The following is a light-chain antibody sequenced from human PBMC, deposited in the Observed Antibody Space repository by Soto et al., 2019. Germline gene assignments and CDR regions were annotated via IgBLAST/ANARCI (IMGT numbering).Light chain of an antibody. V-gene: IGKV3-20*01. J-gene: IGKJ5*01. CDR1: QSVSSSY. CDR2: GAS. Sequence: EIVLTQSPGTLSLSPGERATLSCRASQSVSSSYSAWYQQKPGQPPRLLIYGASSRATGIPDRFSGSGSGTDFTLTISRLEPEDFAVFYCQHYDSLPITFGQGTRLEIK. CDR3: QHYDSLPIT.